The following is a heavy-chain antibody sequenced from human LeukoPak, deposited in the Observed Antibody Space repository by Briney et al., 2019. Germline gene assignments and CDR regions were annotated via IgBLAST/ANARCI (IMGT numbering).Heavy chain of an antibody. CDR1: GGSFSGYY. CDR2: INHSGST. Sequence: SETLSLTCAVYGGSFSGYYWSWIRQPPGKGLEWIGEINHSGSTNYNPSLKSRVTISVDTSKNQFSLKLSSVTAADTAVYYCARRHSGRVAAADVPFDIWGQGTMVTVSS. D-gene: IGHD6-13*01. CDR3: ARRHSGRVAAADVPFDI. V-gene: IGHV4-34*01. J-gene: IGHJ3*02.